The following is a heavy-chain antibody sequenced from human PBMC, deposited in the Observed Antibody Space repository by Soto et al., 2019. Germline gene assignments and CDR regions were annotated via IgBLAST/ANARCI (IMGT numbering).Heavy chain of an antibody. CDR3: ARNGDCTSGICYVGWFDP. Sequence: QVQLQESGPGLVEPSGTLSLTCGVSGGSMRNDDWWSWVRQTPGKGLEWIGEISHYGNTNYNPSLKSRVTMSIGTSKNQFSLKVRSLTAADTAMYYCARNGDCTSGICYVGWFDPWGQGTLVSVSS. CDR2: ISHYGNT. V-gene: IGHV4-4*02. J-gene: IGHJ5*02. D-gene: IGHD2-2*01. CDR1: GGSMRNDDW.